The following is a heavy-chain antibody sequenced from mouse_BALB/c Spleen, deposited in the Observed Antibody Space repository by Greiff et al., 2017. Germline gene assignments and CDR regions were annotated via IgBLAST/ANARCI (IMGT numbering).Heavy chain of an antibody. D-gene: IGHD2-14*01. Sequence: VQLKESGPGLVAPSQSLSITCTVSGFSLTGYGVNRVRQPPGKGLEWLGMIWGDGSTDYNSALKSRLSISKDNSKSQVFLKMNSLQTDDTARYYCARESRYDEAMDYWGQGTSVTVSS. CDR2: IWGDGST. V-gene: IGHV2-6-7*01. J-gene: IGHJ4*01. CDR3: ARESRYDEAMDY. CDR1: GFSLTGYG.